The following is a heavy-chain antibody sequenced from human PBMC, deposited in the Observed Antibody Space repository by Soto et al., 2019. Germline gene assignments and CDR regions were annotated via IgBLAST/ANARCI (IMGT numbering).Heavy chain of an antibody. V-gene: IGHV5-51*01. D-gene: IGHD3-22*01. CDR1: GYSFTTYW. Sequence: ESLKISCKGSGYSFTTYWIGSVRQMPGKGLEWMGIIYPGDSDTRYSPSFQGQVTISADKSISTAYLQWSSLKASDTAMYYCARRYDSSGYLYYYGMDVWGQGTTVTVSS. J-gene: IGHJ6*02. CDR2: IYPGDSDT. CDR3: ARRYDSSGYLYYYGMDV.